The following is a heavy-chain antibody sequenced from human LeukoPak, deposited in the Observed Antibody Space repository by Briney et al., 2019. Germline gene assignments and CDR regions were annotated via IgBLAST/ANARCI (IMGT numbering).Heavy chain of an antibody. CDR3: ARAVWSGSTYYYYYMDV. V-gene: IGHV4-59*01. J-gene: IGHJ6*03. CDR1: GGSFSGYD. D-gene: IGHD3-3*01. CDR2: IYYSGST. Sequence: SETLSLTCAVYGGSFSGYDWSWIRQPPGKGLEWIGYIYYSGSTNYNPSLKSRVTISIDTSKNQFSLKLSSVTAADTAVYYCARAVWSGSTYYYYYMDVWGKGTTVTVSS.